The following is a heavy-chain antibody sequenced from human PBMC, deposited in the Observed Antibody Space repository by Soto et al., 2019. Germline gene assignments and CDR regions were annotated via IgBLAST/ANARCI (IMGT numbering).Heavy chain of an antibody. D-gene: IGHD7-27*01. V-gene: IGHV1-3*01. CDR3: ARESNWGNWFDP. J-gene: IGHJ5*02. Sequence: ASVKVSCKASGYTFTSYAMHWVRQAPGQRLEWMGWINAGNGNTKYSQKFQGRVTITRDTSASTAYMELSSLRSDDTAVYYCARESNWGNWFDPWGQGTLVTVSS. CDR2: INAGNGNT. CDR1: GYTFTSYA.